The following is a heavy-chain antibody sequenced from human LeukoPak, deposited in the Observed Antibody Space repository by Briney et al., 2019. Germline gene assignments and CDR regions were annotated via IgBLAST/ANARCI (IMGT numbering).Heavy chain of an antibody. V-gene: IGHV3-66*01. CDR3: ARDSNFDWFDP. CDR1: GFAVSSSH. J-gene: IGHJ5*02. D-gene: IGHD1-7*01. Sequence: PGGSLRLSCAASGFAVSSSHMNWVRHAPGEGLEWVSAIYSGGSTYYADSVKGRFTISRDNSKNTLYLQMNSLRAEDTAVYYCARDSNFDWFDPWGQGTLVTVSS. CDR2: IYSGGST.